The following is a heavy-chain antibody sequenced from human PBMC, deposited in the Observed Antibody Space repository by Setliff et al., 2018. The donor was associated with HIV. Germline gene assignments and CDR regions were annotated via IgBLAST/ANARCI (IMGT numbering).Heavy chain of an antibody. D-gene: IGHD5-18*01. CDR3: ARWRGYSYGSLLRYFDY. Sequence: SETLSLTCAVYGGSFSGYYWSWIRQPPGKGLEWIAEINNSGSTNYNPSLKSRVTVSVDTSKNQFSLKLRSVTAADTAVYYCARWRGYSYGSLLRYFDYWGQGTLVTVSS. V-gene: IGHV4-34*01. CDR2: INNSGST. CDR1: GGSFSGYY. J-gene: IGHJ4*02.